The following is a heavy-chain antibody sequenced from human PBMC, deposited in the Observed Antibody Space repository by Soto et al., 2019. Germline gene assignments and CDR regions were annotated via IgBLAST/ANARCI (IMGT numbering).Heavy chain of an antibody. D-gene: IGHD6-13*01. Sequence: GGSLRLSCAASGFTFSSYTMNWVRQAPGKGLEWVSYITSSSTIYYADSVKGRFTISRDNAKSSLYLQMNSLRDEDTAVYYCARTLAAAAYYYYYGMDVWGQGTTVTVSS. V-gene: IGHV3-48*02. J-gene: IGHJ6*02. CDR3: ARTLAAAAYYYYYGMDV. CDR1: GFTFSSYT. CDR2: ITSSSTI.